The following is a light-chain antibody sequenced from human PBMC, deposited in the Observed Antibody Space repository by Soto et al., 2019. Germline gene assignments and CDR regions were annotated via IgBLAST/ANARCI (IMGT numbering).Light chain of an antibody. CDR3: HQYGNSPLT. CDR2: GAS. Sequence: EIVMTQSPATLSVSPGERATLSCRASQSVSSNLAWYQQKPGQAPRLLIYGASTRATGIPARFSGSGSGTEFTLTISKLEPEDFAIYYCHQYGNSPLTFGPGTTVDF. J-gene: IGKJ3*01. V-gene: IGKV3-15*01. CDR1: QSVSSN.